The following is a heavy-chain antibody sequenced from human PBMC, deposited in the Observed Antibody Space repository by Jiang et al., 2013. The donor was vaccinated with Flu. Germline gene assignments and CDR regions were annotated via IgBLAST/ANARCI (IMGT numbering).Heavy chain of an antibody. CDR1: GYTFTSYG. Sequence: EVKKPGASVKVSCKASGYTFTSYGISWVRQAPGQGLEWMGWISAYNGNTNYAQKLQGRVTMTTDTSTSTAYMELRSLRSDDTAVYYCARDGDDYGDYFPPPSDYWGQGTLVTVSS. V-gene: IGHV1-18*01. D-gene: IGHD4-17*01. J-gene: IGHJ4*02. CDR3: ARDGDDYGDYFPPPSDY. CDR2: ISAYNGNT.